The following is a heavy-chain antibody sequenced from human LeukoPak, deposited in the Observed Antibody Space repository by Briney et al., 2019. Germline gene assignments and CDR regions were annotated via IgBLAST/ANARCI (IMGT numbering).Heavy chain of an antibody. Sequence: GRSLRFSCAAPGFQSSNVGIPWVRQAPGQGLEWVAVIWSGGSNKFYEDCVRGRFTISRGNSQNTKNTLYLQMNSLRAEDTAAYYCARDRENSYFDYWGQGTQVSVSS. D-gene: IGHD1-26*01. CDR1: GFQSSNVG. CDR3: ARDRENSYFDY. J-gene: IGHJ4*02. CDR2: IWSGGSNK. V-gene: IGHV3-33*01.